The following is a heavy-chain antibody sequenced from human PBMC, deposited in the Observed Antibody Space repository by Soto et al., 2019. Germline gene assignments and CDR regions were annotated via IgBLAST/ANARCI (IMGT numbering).Heavy chain of an antibody. J-gene: IGHJ4*02. CDR2: MSYSRST. CDR1: GGSISSNNYY. CDR3: ASHLRPTNWWGGYFDY. Sequence: QLQLQESGPGLVKPSETLSLTCFVSGGSISSNNYYWGWIRQPPGKGLEWIGSMSYSRSTYYNPSLKSRVTISVDTFKNQFSLKLTSVTAADTAVYYCASHLRPTNWWGGYFDYWGQGPLVTVSS. D-gene: IGHD2-8*02. V-gene: IGHV4-39*01.